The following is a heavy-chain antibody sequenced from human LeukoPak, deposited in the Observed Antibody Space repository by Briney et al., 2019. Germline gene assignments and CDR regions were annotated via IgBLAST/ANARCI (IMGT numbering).Heavy chain of an antibody. CDR2: IKKDGSDK. D-gene: IGHD3-10*01. V-gene: IGHV3-7*01. CDR1: GFTFRDYW. CDR3: LHYDSGSV. J-gene: IGHJ4*02. Sequence: PGGSLRLSCAASGFTFRDYWMSWVRQAPGKGLEWVANIKKDGSDKYYVDSVKGRFTVSRDNAKNSLYLQMNSLRAEDTAVYYCLHYDSGSVWGQGTPVTVSS.